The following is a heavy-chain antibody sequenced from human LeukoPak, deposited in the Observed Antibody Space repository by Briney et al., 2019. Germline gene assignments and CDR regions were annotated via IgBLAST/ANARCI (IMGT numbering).Heavy chain of an antibody. J-gene: IGHJ2*01. Sequence: PSETLSLTCTVSGGSVSSNNYYWTWLRQPPGMGLQWIVTVFYSGTTYYNPSLKGRATTSVDTSKNQFSLKLSSVTVADMAVYYCARLARSTRDYSWHFDLWGRGTLVTVSS. CDR2: VFYSGTT. D-gene: IGHD4-17*01. V-gene: IGHV4-39*01. CDR1: GGSVSSNNYY. CDR3: ARLARSTRDYSWHFDL.